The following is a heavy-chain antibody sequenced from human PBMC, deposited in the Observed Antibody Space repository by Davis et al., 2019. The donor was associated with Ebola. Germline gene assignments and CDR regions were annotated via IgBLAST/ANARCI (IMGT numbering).Heavy chain of an antibody. Sequence: HSQTLSLTCAISGDSVSIAGWNWIRQSPSRGLEWLGRTYYKSKWYNDYAVSVKSRITINPDTAKNQFSLQLNSVTPEDTAVYYCARGWLRSGLDSWGQGTLVTVSS. CDR2: TYYKSKWYN. CDR1: GDSVSIAG. D-gene: IGHD5-12*01. CDR3: ARGWLRSGLDS. J-gene: IGHJ4*02. V-gene: IGHV6-1*01.